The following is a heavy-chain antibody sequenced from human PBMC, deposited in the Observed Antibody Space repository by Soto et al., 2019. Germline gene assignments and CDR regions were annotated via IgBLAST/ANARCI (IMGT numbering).Heavy chain of an antibody. CDR1: GGSVKGYY. Sequence: SETLSLTCAVDGGSVKGYYWNWIRQPPGQGLEWIGEINHTGGTHYNPSLKSRVTMSVDTSKNQFSLRLSSVTAADTAIYYCATRITVFGLLIPPFDPWGQGTQVTVSS. J-gene: IGHJ5*02. CDR3: ATRITVFGLLIPPFDP. CDR2: INHTGGT. V-gene: IGHV4-34*01. D-gene: IGHD3-3*01.